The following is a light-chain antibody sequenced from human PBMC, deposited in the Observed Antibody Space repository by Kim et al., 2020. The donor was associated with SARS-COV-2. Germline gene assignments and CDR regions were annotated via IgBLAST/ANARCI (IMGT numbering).Light chain of an antibody. CDR1: EGISSY. CDR3: QQLNSYPLT. J-gene: IGKJ4*01. CDR2: GTS. V-gene: IGKV1-9*01. Sequence: IQLTQSPSSLSASVGDRVTITCRASEGISSYLAWYQQRPGQAPNLLIYGTSTLQSGVPTRFSASGSGTDFTLTISSLQPEDLATYYCQQLNSYPLTFGGGTKVDIK.